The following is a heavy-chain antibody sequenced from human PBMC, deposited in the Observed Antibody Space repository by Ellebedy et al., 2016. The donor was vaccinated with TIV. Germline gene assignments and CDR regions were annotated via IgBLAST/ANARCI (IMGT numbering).Heavy chain of an antibody. CDR2: ISYDGSNK. CDR3: ARSTYYDSSGLGAFDI. V-gene: IGHV3-30-3*01. CDR1: GFTFSDYY. Sequence: GESLKISXAASGFTFSDYYMSWVRQAPGKGLEWVAVISYDGSNKYYADSVKGRFTISRDNSKNTLYLQMNSLRAEDTAVYYCARSTYYDSSGLGAFDIWGQGTMVTVSS. D-gene: IGHD3-22*01. J-gene: IGHJ3*02.